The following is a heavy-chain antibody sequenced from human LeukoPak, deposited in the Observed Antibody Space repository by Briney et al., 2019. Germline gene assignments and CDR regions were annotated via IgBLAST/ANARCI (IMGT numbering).Heavy chain of an antibody. CDR1: GYSFSSYG. J-gene: IGHJ4*02. D-gene: IGHD6-19*01. CDR3: AREWLGNAGGY. V-gene: IGHV3-33*01. Sequence: GGSLRLSCAASGYSFSSYGMQWVRQAPGKGLEWVAVIWYDGSKKYYADSVKGRFTISRDNSKNTLYLQMNSLRAEDTAVYYCAREWLGNAGGYWGQGTLVTVSS. CDR2: IWYDGSKK.